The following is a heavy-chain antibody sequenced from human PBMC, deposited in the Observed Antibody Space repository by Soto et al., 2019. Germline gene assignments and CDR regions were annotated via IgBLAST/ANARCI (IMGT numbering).Heavy chain of an antibody. J-gene: IGHJ5*02. V-gene: IGHV4-59*01. Sequence: SETLSLTCTVSGGSISSYYWIWIRQPPGKGLEWIGYIYYSGSTNYNPSLKSRVTISVDTSKNQFSLKLSSVTAADTAVYYCARGYSDRSSSSNWFDPWGQGTLVTVSS. CDR3: ARGYSDRSSSSNWFDP. D-gene: IGHD6-13*01. CDR1: GGSISSYY. CDR2: IYYSGST.